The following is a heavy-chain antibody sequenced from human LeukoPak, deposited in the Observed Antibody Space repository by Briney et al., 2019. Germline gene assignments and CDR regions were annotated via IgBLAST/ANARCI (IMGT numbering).Heavy chain of an antibody. V-gene: IGHV3-48*04. CDR2: ISSSGSTI. CDR3: ARDATKVPLHYYYYMDV. D-gene: IGHD1-26*01. CDR1: GFTFSSYG. J-gene: IGHJ6*03. Sequence: GGSLRLSCAASGFTFSSYGMHWVRQAPGKGLEWVSYISSSGSTIYYADSVKGRLTISRDNAKNSLYLQMNSLRAEDTAVYYCARDATKVPLHYYYYMDVWGKGTTVTVSS.